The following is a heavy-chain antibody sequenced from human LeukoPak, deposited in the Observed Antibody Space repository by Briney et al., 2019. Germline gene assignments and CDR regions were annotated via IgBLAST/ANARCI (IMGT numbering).Heavy chain of an antibody. D-gene: IGHD3-10*01. Sequence: GGSLRLPCAASGFTFSSYEMNWVRQAPGKGLEWVSVIYSGGSTYYADSVKGRFTISRDNSKNTLYLQMNSLRAEDTAVYYCARVKGINMVRGAPFDPWGQGTLVTVSS. CDR2: IYSGGST. CDR3: ARVKGINMVRGAPFDP. CDR1: GFTFSSYE. J-gene: IGHJ5*02. V-gene: IGHV3-53*01.